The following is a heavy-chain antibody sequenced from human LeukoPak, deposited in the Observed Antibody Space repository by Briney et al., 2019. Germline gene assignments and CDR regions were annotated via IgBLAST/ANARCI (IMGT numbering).Heavy chain of an antibody. V-gene: IGHV4-34*12. CDR2: IIHSGST. Sequence: SETLSLTCAVYGASVSGYYWSWIRQPPGKGLEWMGAIIHSGSTNYNPSLKSRATISAATSKNQSSLKLSAGPAADTAGYYCARERTGLGLYYFDYWGQGTLVTVSS. D-gene: IGHD3/OR15-3a*01. J-gene: IGHJ4*02. CDR3: ARERTGLGLYYFDY. CDR1: GASVSGYY.